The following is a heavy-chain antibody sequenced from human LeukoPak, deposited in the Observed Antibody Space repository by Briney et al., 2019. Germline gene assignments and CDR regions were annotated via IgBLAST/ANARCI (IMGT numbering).Heavy chain of an antibody. CDR2: IYYTGST. D-gene: IGHD3-16*01. J-gene: IGHJ4*02. CDR3: ARATPVGGVRFDY. V-gene: IGHV4-59*08. Sequence: SETLSLTCTVSGGSISGDYWSWIRQPPGKGLEWVGYIYYTGSTNYNPSLKSRVTISVDTSKNQFSLKLSSVTAADTAVYYCARATPVGGVRFDYWGQGTLVTVSS. CDR1: GGSISGDY.